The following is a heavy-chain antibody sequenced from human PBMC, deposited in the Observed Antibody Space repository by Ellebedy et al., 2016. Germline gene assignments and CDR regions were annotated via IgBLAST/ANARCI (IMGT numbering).Heavy chain of an antibody. Sequence: SETLSLTXAVSGGSITSSYWWSWVRQPPGKGLEWIGEIYHSGSTNYNPTLKSRVTISVDTSKNQFSLKLSSVTAADTAVYYCAREAAGSSSWYRARYYYMDVWGKGTTVTVSS. J-gene: IGHJ6*03. D-gene: IGHD6-13*01. V-gene: IGHV4-4*02. CDR2: IYHSGST. CDR3: AREAAGSSSWYRARYYYMDV. CDR1: GGSITSSYW.